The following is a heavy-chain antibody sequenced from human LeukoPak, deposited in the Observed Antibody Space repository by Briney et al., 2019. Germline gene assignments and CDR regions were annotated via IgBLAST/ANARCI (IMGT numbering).Heavy chain of an antibody. V-gene: IGHV1-24*01. D-gene: IGHD3-16*01. J-gene: IGHJ6*02. CDR2: FDPEDGET. Sequence: ASVKVSCKVSGYTLTEFSMHWVRQAPGKGLEWMGGFDPEDGETIYAQKFQGRVTMTEDTSTDTAYMELSSLRSEDTAVYYCATVRLRQKITPLYYFYGMDVWGQGTTVTVSS. CDR1: GYTLTEFS. CDR3: ATVRLRQKITPLYYFYGMDV.